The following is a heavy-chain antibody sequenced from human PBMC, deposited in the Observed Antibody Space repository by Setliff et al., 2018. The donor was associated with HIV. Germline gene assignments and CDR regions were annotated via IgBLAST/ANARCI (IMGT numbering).Heavy chain of an antibody. J-gene: IGHJ1*01. D-gene: IGHD6-13*01. Sequence: GASVKVSCKASGYTFHYYDIHWVRQAPGQRLEWMGWINAGNGNTNYAQKFQGRVTMTRDTSISTAYMELSSLRSDDTAMYYCATDPGYSSTWYSESFQHWGQGTVVTVSS. V-gene: IGHV1-2*02. CDR3: ATDPGYSSTWYSESFQH. CDR1: GYTFHYYD. CDR2: INAGNGNT.